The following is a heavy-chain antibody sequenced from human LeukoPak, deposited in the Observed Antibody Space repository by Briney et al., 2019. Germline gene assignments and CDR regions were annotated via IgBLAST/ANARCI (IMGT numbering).Heavy chain of an antibody. Sequence: SETLSPTCAVYGGSFSGYYWRWIRQPPGKGLEWIGEINHSGSTNYNPSLKSRVTISVDTSKNQFSLKLSSVTAADTAVYYCARGVGICSSTSCYPYYFDYWGQGTLVTVSS. V-gene: IGHV4-34*01. J-gene: IGHJ4*02. CDR2: INHSGST. CDR1: GGSFSGYY. D-gene: IGHD2-2*01. CDR3: ARGVGICSSTSCYPYYFDY.